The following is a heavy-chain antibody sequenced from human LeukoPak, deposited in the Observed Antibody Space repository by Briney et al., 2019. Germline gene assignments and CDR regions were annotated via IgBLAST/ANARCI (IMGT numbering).Heavy chain of an antibody. V-gene: IGHV3-11*05. CDR3: ARGRSSGSPLDY. J-gene: IGHJ4*02. CDR1: GFTFSDYY. CDR2: ISKSSSST. D-gene: IGHD3-10*01. Sequence: GGSLRLSCAASGFTFSDYYMSWIRQAPGKGLAWVSYISKSSSSTNYADSVKGRFSISRDNAKNSLYLQLNSLTVEDTAVYYCARGRSSGSPLDYGGQGTLVTVSS.